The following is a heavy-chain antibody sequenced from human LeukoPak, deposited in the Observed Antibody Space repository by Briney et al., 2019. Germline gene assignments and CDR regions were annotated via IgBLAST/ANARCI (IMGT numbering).Heavy chain of an antibody. J-gene: IGHJ4*02. V-gene: IGHV1-2*02. CDR2: INPNSGGT. D-gene: IGHD3-16*02. CDR1: GYTFTGYY. CDR3: ARGSYDYVWGSYRRDFDY. Sequence: ASVKVSCKASGYTFTGYYMHWVRQAPGQGLEWMGWINPNSGGTNYAQKFQGRVTMTRDTSISTAYMELSRLRSDDTAVYYCARGSYDYVWGSYRRDFDYWGQGTLVTASS.